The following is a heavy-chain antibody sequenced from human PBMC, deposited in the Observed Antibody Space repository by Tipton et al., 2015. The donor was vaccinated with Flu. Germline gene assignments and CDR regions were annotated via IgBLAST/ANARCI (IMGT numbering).Heavy chain of an antibody. CDR3: ARGDCSSTSCLDY. Sequence: LRLSCSVSGGSINSGDYFWNWIRHHPGRGLEWIGYIYYSGSTNYNPSLGSRVTISVDTSKNQFSLKLSSVTAADTAVYYCARGDCSSTSCLDYWGQGTLVTVSS. J-gene: IGHJ4*02. V-gene: IGHV4-61*08. D-gene: IGHD2-2*01. CDR1: GGSINSGDYF. CDR2: IYYSGST.